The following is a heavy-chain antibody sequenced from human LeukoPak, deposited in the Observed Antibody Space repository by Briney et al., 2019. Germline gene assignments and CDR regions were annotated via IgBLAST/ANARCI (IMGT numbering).Heavy chain of an antibody. CDR1: GGSFSGYY. Sequence: SETLSLTCAVYGGSFSGYYWTWIRQPPGKGLEWIGEINHSGSTKYNPSLKSRVTISVDTSKNQFSLKLSSVTAADTAMYYCASPGGDEYYYGSGSQPRDYRGQGTLVTVSS. CDR2: INHSGST. J-gene: IGHJ4*02. CDR3: ASPGGDEYYYGSGSQPRDY. V-gene: IGHV4-34*01. D-gene: IGHD3-10*01.